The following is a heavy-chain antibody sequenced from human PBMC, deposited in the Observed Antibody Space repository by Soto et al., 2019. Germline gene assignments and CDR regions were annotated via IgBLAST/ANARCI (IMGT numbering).Heavy chain of an antibody. CDR1: GFTFSSYG. D-gene: IGHD1-26*01. CDR2: IWYDGSNK. V-gene: IGHV3-33*01. J-gene: IGHJ6*02. Sequence: GGSLRLSCAASGFTFSSYGMHWVRQAPGKGLEWVAVIWYDGSNKYYADSVKGRFTTSRDNSKNTLYLQMNSLRAEDTAVYYCARDRLRGGSTRSYYYGMDVWGQGTTVTVSS. CDR3: ARDRLRGGSTRSYYYGMDV.